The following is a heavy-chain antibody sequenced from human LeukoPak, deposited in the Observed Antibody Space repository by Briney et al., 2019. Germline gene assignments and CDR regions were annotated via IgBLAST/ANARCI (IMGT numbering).Heavy chain of an antibody. CDR2: ISSSSSYI. J-gene: IGHJ4*02. V-gene: IGHV3-21*01. D-gene: IGHD6-6*01. CDR1: GFTFSSYS. Sequence: GGSLRLSCAASGFTFSSYSMNWVRQAPGKGLEWVSSISSSSSYISYADSVKGRFSISRDNAKNTLYLQMNSLRAEDTAVYYCARGLSGYASSLAYWGQGTLVTVSS. CDR3: ARGLSGYASSLAY.